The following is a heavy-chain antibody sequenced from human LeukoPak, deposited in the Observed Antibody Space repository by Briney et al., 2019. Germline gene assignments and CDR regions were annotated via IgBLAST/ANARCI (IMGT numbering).Heavy chain of an antibody. V-gene: IGHV3-23*01. J-gene: IGHJ4*02. Sequence: GGSLRLSCAASGFTFSSYAMSWVRQAPGKGLEWVSAISGSGGSTYYADSVKGRFTISRDNSKNTLFLQMNSLRAEDTAVYHCAKAHYDSSGYYFDYWGQGTLVTVSS. CDR3: AKAHYDSSGYYFDY. CDR1: GFTFSSYA. D-gene: IGHD3-22*01. CDR2: ISGSGGST.